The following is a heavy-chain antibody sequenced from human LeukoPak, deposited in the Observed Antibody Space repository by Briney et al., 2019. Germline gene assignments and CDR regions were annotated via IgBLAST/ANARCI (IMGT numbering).Heavy chain of an antibody. CDR2: IYTSGST. CDR3: ARDLSHCSTSCYGVGWFDP. J-gene: IGHJ5*02. V-gene: IGHV4-4*07. CDR1: GGSISSYY. D-gene: IGHD2-2*01. Sequence: SETLSLTCTVSGGSISSYYWSWIRQPAGKGLEWIGRIYTSGSTNYNPSLKSRVTMSVDTSKNQFSLKLSSVTAADTAVYYCARDLSHCSTSCYGVGWFDPWGQGTPVTVSS.